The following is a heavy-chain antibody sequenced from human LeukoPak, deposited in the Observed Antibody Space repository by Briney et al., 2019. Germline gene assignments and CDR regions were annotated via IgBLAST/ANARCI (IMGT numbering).Heavy chain of an antibody. Sequence: SVTVSCKASGGTFSSYAISWVRQAPGQGLEWMGGIIPIFGIANYAQKFQGRVTITADESTSTAYMELSSLRSEDTAVFYCAGSLKFITMIPHYWGQGTLVTVSS. V-gene: IGHV1-69*13. CDR1: GGTFSSYA. D-gene: IGHD3-22*01. J-gene: IGHJ4*02. CDR3: AGSLKFITMIPHY. CDR2: IIPIFGIA.